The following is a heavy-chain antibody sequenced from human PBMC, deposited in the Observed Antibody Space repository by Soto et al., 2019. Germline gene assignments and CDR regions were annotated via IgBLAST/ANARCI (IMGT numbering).Heavy chain of an antibody. V-gene: IGHV3-30*18. D-gene: IGHD3-3*01. CDR2: ISYDGSNK. J-gene: IGHJ5*02. CDR1: GFTFSSYG. CDR3: AKDRFPLGRNRKNWFDH. Sequence: GRSLRLSCPASGFTFSSYGMHWVRQAPGKGLEWEAVISYDGSNKYYADSVNGRFTISRDNAKNTLYLQMNSLRAEDTAVYYCAKDRFPLGRNRKNWFDHWGQGT.